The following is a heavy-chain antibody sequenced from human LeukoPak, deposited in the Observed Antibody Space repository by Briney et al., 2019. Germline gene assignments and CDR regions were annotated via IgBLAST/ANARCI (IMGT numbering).Heavy chain of an antibody. CDR2: IKEDGSEK. J-gene: IGHJ5*02. CDR3: VYGGSYYVA. CDR1: GFTFNSYW. V-gene: IGHV3-7*01. Sequence: PGGSLRLSCAASGFTFNSYWMTWVRQAPVKGLELVANIKEDGSEKYYGDSVKGRFTISRDNGKNSLYLQMNSLRAEDTALYYCVYGGSYYVAWGQGTLVTVSS. D-gene: IGHD1-26*01.